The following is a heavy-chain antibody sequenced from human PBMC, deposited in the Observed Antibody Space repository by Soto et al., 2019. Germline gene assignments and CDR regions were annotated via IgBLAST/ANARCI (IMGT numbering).Heavy chain of an antibody. CDR2: ISAYNGNT. CDR1: GYTFTSYG. CDR3: ASVSPYSSSGPDAFAI. D-gene: IGHD6-6*01. J-gene: IGHJ3*02. Sequence: ASVKVSCKASGYTFTSYGISWVRQAPGQGLEWMGWISAYNGNTNYAQKLQGRVTMTTDTSTSTAYMELRSLRSDDTAVYYCASVSPYSSSGPDAFAISCQGTFGTGSS. V-gene: IGHV1-18*01.